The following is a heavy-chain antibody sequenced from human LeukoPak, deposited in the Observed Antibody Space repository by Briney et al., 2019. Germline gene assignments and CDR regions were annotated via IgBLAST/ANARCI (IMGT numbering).Heavy chain of an antibody. CDR3: ARARPSMWIDY. Sequence: GGSLRLSCAASGFTFSSYGMHWVRQAPGKGLDWVAFVRYDGNNPYYSASVKGRFTISRDNSKNTLYLQMNSLRPEDTAVYYCARARPSMWIDYWGQGTLVTVSS. CDR1: GFTFSSYG. J-gene: IGHJ4*02. D-gene: IGHD5-12*01. CDR2: VRYDGNNP. V-gene: IGHV3-30*02.